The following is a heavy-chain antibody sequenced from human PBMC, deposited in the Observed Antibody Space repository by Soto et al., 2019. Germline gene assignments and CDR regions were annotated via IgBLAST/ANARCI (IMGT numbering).Heavy chain of an antibody. Sequence: ESGGGLVKPGGSLRLSCAASGFTFSSYSMNWVRQAPGKGLEWVSSISSSSSYIYYADSVKGRFTISRDNAKNSLYLQMNSLRAEDTAVYYCASGRYCSGGSCQPAYWGQGTLVTVSS. CDR1: GFTFSSYS. V-gene: IGHV3-21*01. CDR2: ISSSSSYI. J-gene: IGHJ4*02. CDR3: ASGRYCSGGSCQPAY. D-gene: IGHD2-15*01.